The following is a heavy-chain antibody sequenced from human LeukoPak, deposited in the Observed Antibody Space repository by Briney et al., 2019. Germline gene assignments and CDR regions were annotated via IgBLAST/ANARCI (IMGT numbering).Heavy chain of an antibody. CDR1: GGSISSGSYY. V-gene: IGHV4-61*10. J-gene: IGHJ4*02. Sequence: PSETLSLTCTVSGGSISSGSYYWSWIRQPAGKGLEWIGYIYYSGSANYHPSLKSRVTISVDTSKNRFSLRLSSVTAADTAVYYCARVTGYMVEDYFDYWGQGTLVTVSS. CDR2: IYYSGSA. D-gene: IGHD6-13*01. CDR3: ARVTGYMVEDYFDY.